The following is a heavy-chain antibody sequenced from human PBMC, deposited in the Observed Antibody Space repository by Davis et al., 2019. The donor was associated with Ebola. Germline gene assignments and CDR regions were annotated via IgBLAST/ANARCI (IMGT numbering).Heavy chain of an antibody. CDR3: ARDKNHGSSWYGDAFDI. D-gene: IGHD6-13*01. V-gene: IGHV3-21*01. Sequence: GGSLRLSCAASGFTFSSYSMNWVRQAPGKGLEWVSSISSSSSYIYYADSVKGRFTMSRDNAKNSLYLQMNSLRAEDTAVYYCARDKNHGSSWYGDAFDIWGQGTMVTVSS. CDR2: ISSSSSYI. CDR1: GFTFSSYS. J-gene: IGHJ3*02.